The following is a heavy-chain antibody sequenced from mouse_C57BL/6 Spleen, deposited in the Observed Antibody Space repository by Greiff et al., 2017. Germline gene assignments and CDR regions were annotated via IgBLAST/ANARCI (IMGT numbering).Heavy chain of an antibody. CDR1: GFTFSSYG. CDR2: ISSGGSYT. Sequence: EVQLVESGGDLVKPGGSLKLSCAASGFTFSSYGMSWVRQTPDKRLEWVATISSGGSYTYYPDSVKGRFTISRDNAKNTLYLQMSSLKSEDTAMYYCARHEDYFGGSSSYYFDYWGQGTTLTVSS. CDR3: ARHEDYFGGSSSYYFDY. D-gene: IGHD1-1*01. V-gene: IGHV5-6*01. J-gene: IGHJ2*01.